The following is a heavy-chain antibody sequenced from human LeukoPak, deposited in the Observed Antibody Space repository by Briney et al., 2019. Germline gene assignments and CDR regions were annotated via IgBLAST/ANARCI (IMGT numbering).Heavy chain of an antibody. CDR1: GFAFSTYA. Sequence: GGSLRLSCSASGFAFSTYAMHWVRQAPGKGLEWVSVIYSGGSTYYADSVKGRFTISRDNSKNTLYLQINSLRAEDTAVYYCARAPTYCRGGGCYSGGFDIWGQGTMVTVSS. J-gene: IGHJ3*02. D-gene: IGHD2-15*01. CDR3: ARAPTYCRGGGCYSGGFDI. CDR2: IYSGGST. V-gene: IGHV3-66*01.